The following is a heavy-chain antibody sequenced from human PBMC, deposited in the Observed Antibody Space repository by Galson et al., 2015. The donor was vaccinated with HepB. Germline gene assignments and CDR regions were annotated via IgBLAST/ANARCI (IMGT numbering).Heavy chain of an antibody. D-gene: IGHD6-13*01. Sequence: SLRLSCAASGFTFSDYYMSWIRQAPGKGLEWISYISSRGKTIYYADSVKGRFTISRDNAKNSLYLQMNSLRAEDTAVYYCARAGGYSSSWRYFDYWGQGTLVTVSS. J-gene: IGHJ4*02. CDR1: GFTFSDYY. CDR3: ARAGGYSSSWRYFDY. V-gene: IGHV3-11*04. CDR2: ISSRGKTI.